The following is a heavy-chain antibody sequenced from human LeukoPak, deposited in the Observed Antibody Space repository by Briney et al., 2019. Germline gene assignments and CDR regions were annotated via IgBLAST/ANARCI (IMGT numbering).Heavy chain of an antibody. D-gene: IGHD6-13*01. V-gene: IGHV1-18*01. CDR3: ARDKAAGPYYFDY. Sequence: ASVKVSCKASGYTFTSYGVSWVRQAPGQGLEWMGWISAYNGNTNPAQKFKGRVTMTTDTSTSTAYMELRSLRSDDTALYYCARDKAAGPYYFDYWGQGTLVTVSS. CDR1: GYTFTSYG. CDR2: ISAYNGNT. J-gene: IGHJ4*02.